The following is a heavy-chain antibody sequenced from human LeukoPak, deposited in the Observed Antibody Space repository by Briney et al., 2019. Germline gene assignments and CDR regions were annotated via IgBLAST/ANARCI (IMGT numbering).Heavy chain of an antibody. CDR3: ARGCPMGGCRDY. CDR1: RYTFTGYY. V-gene: IGHV1-2*02. CDR2: INPNSGGT. D-gene: IGHD6-19*01. J-gene: IGHJ4*02. Sequence: SSVKVSCKASRYTFTGYYMHWVRPAPGQGLEWMGWINPNSGGTNYAQKFQGRVTMTRDTSISTAYMELSRLRSDDTAVYYCARGCPMGGCRDYCGQGTLVTVSS.